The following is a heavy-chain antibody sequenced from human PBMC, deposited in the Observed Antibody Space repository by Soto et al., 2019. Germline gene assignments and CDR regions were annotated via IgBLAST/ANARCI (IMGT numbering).Heavy chain of an antibody. CDR1: GGSISSYY. J-gene: IGHJ4*02. CDR2: VYYSGST. Sequence: SETLSLTCTVSGGSISSYYWSWIRQPPGKGLELIGYVYYSGSTNYNPSLRSRVDISVDTSKNQLSLKMSSVTAADTAVYYCARDPGSWYFDPWGQGILVTVSS. V-gene: IGHV4-59*01. D-gene: IGHD3-10*01. CDR3: ARDPGSWYFDP.